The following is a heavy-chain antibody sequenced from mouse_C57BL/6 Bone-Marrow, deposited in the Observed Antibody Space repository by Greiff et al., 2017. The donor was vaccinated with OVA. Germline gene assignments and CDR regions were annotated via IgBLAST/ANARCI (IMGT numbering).Heavy chain of an antibody. CDR3: AITTVVARGYWYFDV. CDR1: GFNIKDYY. Sequence: VQLQQSGAELVKPGASVKLSCTASGFNIKDYYMHWVKQRTEQGLEWIGRIDPEDGETKYAPQFQGKATIPADTSSNTAYLQLSSLTSEDTAVYYCAITTVVARGYWYFDVWGTGTTVTVSS. J-gene: IGHJ1*03. CDR2: IDPEDGET. D-gene: IGHD1-1*01. V-gene: IGHV14-2*01.